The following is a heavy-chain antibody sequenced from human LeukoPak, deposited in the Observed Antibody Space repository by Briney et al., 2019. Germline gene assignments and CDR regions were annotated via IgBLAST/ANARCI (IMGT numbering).Heavy chain of an antibody. J-gene: IGHJ4*02. Sequence: SETLSLTCTVSGGSISSYYWTWIRQSPGKGLEWLGNINNGGSTNYNPSLKSRVTISVDTSKNQFSLKLSSVTAADTAVYYCARLFSITIFGVVIKEYYFDYWGQGTLVTVSS. D-gene: IGHD3-3*01. CDR2: INNGGST. V-gene: IGHV4-4*08. CDR1: GGSISSYY. CDR3: ARLFSITIFGVVIKEYYFDY.